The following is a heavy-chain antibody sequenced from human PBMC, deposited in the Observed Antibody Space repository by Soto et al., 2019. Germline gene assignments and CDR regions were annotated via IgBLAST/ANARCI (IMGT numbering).Heavy chain of an antibody. Sequence: SETLSVTYPVSDVTISSYGWSWIRPPPGKGLEWIGYIYYSGSTNYNPSLKSRVTISVDTSKNQFSLKLSSVTAADTAVYYCARDGGYDILTGYDYYYYYMDVWGKGTTVTVSS. CDR3: ARDGGYDILTGYDYYYYYMDV. V-gene: IGHV4-59*01. CDR1: DVTISSYG. D-gene: IGHD3-9*01. J-gene: IGHJ6*03. CDR2: IYYSGST.